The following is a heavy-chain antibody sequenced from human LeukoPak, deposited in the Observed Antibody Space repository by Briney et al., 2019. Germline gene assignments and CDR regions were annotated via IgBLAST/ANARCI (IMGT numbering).Heavy chain of an antibody. CDR3: AKEGSNGDFDY. CDR2: ISYDGSNK. D-gene: IGHD1-26*01. J-gene: IGHJ4*02. V-gene: IGHV3-30*18. Sequence: GGSLRLSCAASGFTFSSYDMHWVRQAPGKWLEWVTVISYDGSNKYYGDSVKGRFTISRDNSKNTLYLKMNSLRAEDTAVYYCAKEGSNGDFDYWGQGTLVTVSP. CDR1: GFTFSSYD.